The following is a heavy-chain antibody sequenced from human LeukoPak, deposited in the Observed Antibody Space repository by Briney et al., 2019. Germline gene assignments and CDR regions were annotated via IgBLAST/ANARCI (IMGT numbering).Heavy chain of an antibody. J-gene: IGHJ4*02. CDR1: GFTFNTFW. CDR3: SGRDSSRNPWAY. Sequence: GGSLRLSCAASGFTFNTFWMNWVSLAPGRGLEWLANIRPDGSDKYYVDSVRGRFTISRDNGKNLVYLEMNSLRVEDTAVYYCSGRDSSRNPWAYWGQGTLVSVSS. V-gene: IGHV3-7*01. D-gene: IGHD2-2*01. CDR2: IRPDGSDK.